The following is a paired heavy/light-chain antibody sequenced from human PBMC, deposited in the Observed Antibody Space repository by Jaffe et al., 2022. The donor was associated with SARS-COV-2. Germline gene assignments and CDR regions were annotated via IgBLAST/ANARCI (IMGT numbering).Heavy chain of an antibody. CDR3: ARIMSYGDPRRGYYYYGMDV. CDR1: GFTFRSFW. D-gene: IGHD4-17*01. V-gene: IGHV3-74*01. Sequence: EVQLVESGGGLVQPGGSLRLSCAASGFTFRSFWMHWVRQAPGKGLVWVSRINVNGSSTSYADSVKGRFTISRDNARNTLFMQMNSLRAEDTAVYYCARIMSYGDPRRGYYYYGMDVWGQGTTVTVSS. J-gene: IGHJ6*02. CDR2: INVNGSST.
Light chain of an antibody. CDR1: QSLLHSNGYNY. CDR3: MQGLQTPLT. V-gene: IGKV2-28*01. J-gene: IGKJ4*01. CDR2: LGS. Sequence: DIVMTQSPLSLPVTPGEPASISCRSSQSLLHSNGYNYLDWYLQKPGQSPQLLIYLGSNRASGVPDRFSGSGSGTDFTLKISRVEAEDVGVYYCMQGLQTPLTFGGGTKVEIK.